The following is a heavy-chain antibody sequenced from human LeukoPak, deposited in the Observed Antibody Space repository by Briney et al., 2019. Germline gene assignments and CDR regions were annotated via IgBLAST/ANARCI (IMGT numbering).Heavy chain of an antibody. CDR2: IYYSGST. CDR1: GGSISSYY. Sequence: SETLSLTCTASGGSISSYYWSWIRQPPGKGLEWIGYIYYSGSTNYNPSLKSLVTISVDTSKNQFSLKLSSVTAADTAVYYCARVATYYYDSSGYKRGPDAFDIWGQGTMVTVSS. D-gene: IGHD3-22*01. V-gene: IGHV4-59*01. CDR3: ARVATYYYDSSGYKRGPDAFDI. J-gene: IGHJ3*02.